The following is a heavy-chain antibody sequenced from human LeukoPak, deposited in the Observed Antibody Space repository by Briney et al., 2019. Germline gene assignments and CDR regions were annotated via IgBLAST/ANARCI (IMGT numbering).Heavy chain of an antibody. V-gene: IGHV4-59*01. CDR2: IYYSGST. CDR3: ARDRYTYYDSSGYSQTIYGMDV. D-gene: IGHD3-22*01. Sequence: SETLSLTCTVSGGSISSYYWSWIRQPPGKGLEWIGYIYYSGSTNYNPSLKSRVTISVDTVTNQFSLKLRSVTAADTAVYYCARDRYTYYDSSGYSQTIYGMDVWGQGTTVTVSS. J-gene: IGHJ6*02. CDR1: GGSISSYY.